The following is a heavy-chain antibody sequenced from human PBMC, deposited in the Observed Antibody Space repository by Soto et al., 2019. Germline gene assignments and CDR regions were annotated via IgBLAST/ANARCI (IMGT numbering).Heavy chain of an antibody. CDR1: GYSFTDYH. V-gene: IGHV1-2*04. CDR3: ARGDSTDCSYGVCSFFYNHDLDV. CDR2: INPKSGGT. Sequence: GASVKVSCKASGYSFTDYHIHGLRQAPGQGLEWLGRINPKSGGTSTAQKFQGWVTMTTDTSISTASMELTRLTSDDTAIYYCARGDSTDCSYGVCSFFYNHDLDVWG. J-gene: IGHJ6*02. D-gene: IGHD2-8*01.